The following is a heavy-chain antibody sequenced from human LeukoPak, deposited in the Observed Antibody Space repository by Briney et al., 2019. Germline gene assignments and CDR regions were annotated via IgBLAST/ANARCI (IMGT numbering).Heavy chain of an antibody. Sequence: PSETLSLTCAVYGGSLSDFFWTWIRQPPGKGLEWIGEISHRGTTNYNPSLKNRVTISKDTAKNHLSLNLTSVTAADTAVYYCARAGVPPRRLQYGYRGQGTLVTVSS. CDR3: ARAGVPPRRLQYGY. J-gene: IGHJ4*02. V-gene: IGHV4-34*01. CDR2: ISHRGTT. D-gene: IGHD4-11*01. CDR1: GGSLSDFF.